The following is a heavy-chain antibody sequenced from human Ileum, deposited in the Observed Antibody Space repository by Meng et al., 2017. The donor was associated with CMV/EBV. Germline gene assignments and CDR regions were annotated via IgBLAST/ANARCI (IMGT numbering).Heavy chain of an antibody. Sequence: DSGPGLVQPAQTLSLTSSLSGGSLLSIDHYSGLIRQPPGKGQEWIWYIYYSGNTYYNPSLKSRLTISLDTSKNQFSLKLSSVTAADTAVYYCARDPNSGWHFDHWGQGTLVTVSS. V-gene: IGHV4-30-4*01. CDR3: ARDPNSGWHFDH. J-gene: IGHJ4*02. D-gene: IGHD6-19*01. CDR2: IYYSGNT. CDR1: GGSLLSIDHY.